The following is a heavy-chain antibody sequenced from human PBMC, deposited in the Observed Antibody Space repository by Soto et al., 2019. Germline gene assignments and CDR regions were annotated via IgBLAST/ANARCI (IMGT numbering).Heavy chain of an antibody. Sequence: PRGSLRVSCAASGFDFSAYSMNWVRQAPGKGLEWVSLISSTRTLIQYADSVRGRFTISRDNAKKSLYLQMNSLRAEDTAVYYCVRELAVAGIPIEYWGQGALFTVSS. D-gene: IGHD6-19*01. CDR3: VRELAVAGIPIEY. CDR1: GFDFSAYS. J-gene: IGHJ4*02. V-gene: IGHV3-21*01. CDR2: ISSTRTLI.